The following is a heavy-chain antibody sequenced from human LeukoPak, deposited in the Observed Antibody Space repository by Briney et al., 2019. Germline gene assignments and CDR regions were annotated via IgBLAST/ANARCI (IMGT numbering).Heavy chain of an antibody. CDR3: AKDGQAATYYYDSGAYYYDY. J-gene: IGHJ4*02. CDR1: GFTFSSYA. D-gene: IGHD3-22*01. V-gene: IGHV3-23*01. CDR2: ISGSGGST. Sequence: PGGCLRLSCAASGFTFSSYAMSWVRQAPGKGLEWVSAISGSGGSTYYADSMKGRFTISRDNSKNTLYLQMNSLRAEDTAVYYCAKDGQAATYYYDSGAYYYDYWGQGTLVTVSS.